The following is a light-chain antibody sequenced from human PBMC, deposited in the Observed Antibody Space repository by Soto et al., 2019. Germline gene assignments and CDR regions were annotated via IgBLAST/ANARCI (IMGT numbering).Light chain of an antibody. CDR1: SSDVGSYNL. V-gene: IGLV2-23*02. Sequence: QSALTQPASVSGSPGQSITISCTGTSSDVGSYNLVSRYQQHPGKAPKLMIYEVSKRPSGVSNHFSGSKSGNTASLTISGLQAEDEADYYCCSYAGSSTYVVFGGGTQLTVL. CDR3: CSYAGSSTYVV. J-gene: IGLJ2*01. CDR2: EVS.